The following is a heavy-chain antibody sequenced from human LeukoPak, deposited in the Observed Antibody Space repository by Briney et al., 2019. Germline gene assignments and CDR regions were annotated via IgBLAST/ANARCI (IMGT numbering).Heavy chain of an antibody. CDR2: IYHSGST. V-gene: IGHV4-30-2*01. CDR3: ARRIAAFPNWFDP. D-gene: IGHD6-13*01. J-gene: IGHJ5*02. Sequence: SETLSLTCTVSGGSISSGGYYWSWIRQPPGKGLEWIGYIYHSGSTYYNPSLKSRVTISVDRSKNQFSLKLSSVTAADTAVYYCARRIAAFPNWFDPWGQGTLVTVSS. CDR1: GGSISSGGYY.